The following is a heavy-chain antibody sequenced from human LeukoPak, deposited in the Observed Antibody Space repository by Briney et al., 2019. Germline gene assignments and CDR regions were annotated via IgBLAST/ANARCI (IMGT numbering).Heavy chain of an antibody. CDR2: INPNSGGT. CDR3: ARDLSRIAVVPARSFDY. V-gene: IGHV1-2*02. CDR1: GYTFTGYY. D-gene: IGHD2-2*01. Sequence: ASVKVSCKASGYTFTGYYMHWVRQAPGQGLEWMGWINPNSGGTNYAQKFQGRVTTTRDTSISTAYMELSRLRSDDTAVYYCARDLSRIAVVPARSFDYWGQGTLVTVSS. J-gene: IGHJ4*02.